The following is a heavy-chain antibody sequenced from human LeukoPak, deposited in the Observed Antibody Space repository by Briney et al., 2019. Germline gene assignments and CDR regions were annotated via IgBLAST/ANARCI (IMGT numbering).Heavy chain of an antibody. Sequence: PSETLSLTCAVYGGSFSGYYWSWIRQPPGKGLEWIGEINHSGSTNYNPSLKSRVTISVDTSKNQFSLKLSSVIAADTAVYYCARGFEYQPYPSYYYYYYMDVWGKGTTVTVSS. D-gene: IGHD2-2*01. CDR3: ARGFEYQPYPSYYYYYYMDV. J-gene: IGHJ6*03. CDR1: GGSFSGYY. CDR2: INHSGST. V-gene: IGHV4-34*01.